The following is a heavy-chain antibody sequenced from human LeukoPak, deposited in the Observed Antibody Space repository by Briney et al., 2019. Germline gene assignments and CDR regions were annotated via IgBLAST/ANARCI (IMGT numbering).Heavy chain of an antibody. CDR3: ATVVSTSYPRRGYYYGMDV. Sequence: ASVKVSCKVSGYTLTELSMHWVRQAPGKGLEWMGGFDPEDSETIYAQKFQGRVTMTEDTSTDTAYMELSSLRSEDTAVYYCATVVSTSYPRRGYYYGMDVWGQGTTVTVSS. J-gene: IGHJ6*02. V-gene: IGHV1-24*01. CDR1: GYTLTELS. CDR2: FDPEDSET. D-gene: IGHD2-2*01.